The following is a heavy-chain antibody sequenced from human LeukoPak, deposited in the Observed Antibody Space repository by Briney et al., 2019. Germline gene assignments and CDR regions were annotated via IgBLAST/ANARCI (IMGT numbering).Heavy chain of an antibody. CDR2: ISGSGAST. CDR3: ARDFDGSGSYKDPPDY. J-gene: IGHJ4*02. V-gene: IGHV3-23*01. CDR1: GFTFSDYY. Sequence: GGSLRLSCAASGFTFSDYYMSWIRQAPGKGLEWVSAISGSGASTYYADSVKGRFTISRDNSKNTLFLQMNSLRAEDTAVYYCARDFDGSGSYKDPPDYWGQGTLVTVSS. D-gene: IGHD3-10*01.